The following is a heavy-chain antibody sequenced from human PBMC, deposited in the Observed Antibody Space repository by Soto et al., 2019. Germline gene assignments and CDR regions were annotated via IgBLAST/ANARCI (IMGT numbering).Heavy chain of an antibody. Sequence: GASVKVSCKASGYTFTSYGISWVRQAPGQGLEWMGWISAYNGNTNYAQKLQGRVTMTRNTSISTAYMELSSLRSEDTAVYYCARVGLGYCSSTSCPYYYYMDVWGKGTTVTVSS. CDR3: ARVGLGYCSSTSCPYYYYMDV. V-gene: IGHV1-18*01. CDR1: GYTFTSYG. D-gene: IGHD2-2*01. CDR2: ISAYNGNT. J-gene: IGHJ6*03.